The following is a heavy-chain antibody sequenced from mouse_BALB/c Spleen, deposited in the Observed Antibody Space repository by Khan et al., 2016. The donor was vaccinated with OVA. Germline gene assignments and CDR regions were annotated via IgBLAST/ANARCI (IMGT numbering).Heavy chain of an antibody. V-gene: IGHV1-81*01. D-gene: IGHD1-1*01. CDR1: GYTFTDYV. CDR2: IYPGSGST. CDR3: ARSYDGNWLAY. Sequence: QVQLQQSGPELVKPGASVKMSCKVSGYTFTDYVISWVKQRTGQGLEWIGEIYPGSGSTYYNEKFKGKATLTADKSSNTVNMQVSSLTSEDSAVFFCARSYDGNWLAYWGQGTLVTVSA. J-gene: IGHJ3*01.